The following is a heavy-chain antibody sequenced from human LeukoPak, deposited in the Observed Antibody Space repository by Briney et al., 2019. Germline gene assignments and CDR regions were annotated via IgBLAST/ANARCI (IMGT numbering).Heavy chain of an antibody. V-gene: IGHV3-30-3*01. CDR1: GFTFSSYA. J-gene: IGHJ4*02. Sequence: PGGSLRLSCAASGFTFSSYAMHWVRQAPGKGLEGVAVISYDGSNKYYADSVKGRFTISRDNSKNTLYLQMNSLRAEDTAVYYCARLDSSGYPPPPPADYWGQGTLVTVSS. D-gene: IGHD3-22*01. CDR2: ISYDGSNK. CDR3: ARLDSSGYPPPPPADY.